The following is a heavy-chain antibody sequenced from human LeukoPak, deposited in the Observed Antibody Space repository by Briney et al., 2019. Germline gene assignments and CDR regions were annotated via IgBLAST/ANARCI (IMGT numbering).Heavy chain of an antibody. J-gene: IGHJ5*02. CDR3: AKANYDFWRGYLNWFDP. CDR2: ISGSGGST. D-gene: IGHD3-3*01. V-gene: IGHV3-23*01. CDR1: GFTFSRYA. Sequence: GGSLRPSCAASGFTFSRYAMSRVRQAPGKGLEWGLAISGSGGSTYYADSRKGPVTICRDNSKNTLDLQMNSLRADDTAVYYCAKANYDFWRGYLNWFDPWGQGTLVTVSS.